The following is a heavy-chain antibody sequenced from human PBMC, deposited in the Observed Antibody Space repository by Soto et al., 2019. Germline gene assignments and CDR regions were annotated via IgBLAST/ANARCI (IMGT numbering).Heavy chain of an antibody. CDR3: ARTYGSGSYFLSFDY. Sequence: QVQLVQSGAEVKKPGASVKVSCKASGYMFNTYGITWVRQAPGQGLEWMGWISAYNGTIDYAQNLQGRVTMTIDTSTGTDYMELRSLRSDDTSVYYCARTYGSGSYFLSFDYWGQVTLVSVSS. V-gene: IGHV1-18*01. D-gene: IGHD3-10*01. J-gene: IGHJ4*02. CDR1: GYMFNTYG. CDR2: ISAYNGTI.